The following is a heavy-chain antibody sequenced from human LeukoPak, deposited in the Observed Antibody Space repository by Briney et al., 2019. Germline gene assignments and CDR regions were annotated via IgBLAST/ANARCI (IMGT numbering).Heavy chain of an antibody. CDR2: ISYDGSNK. V-gene: IGHV3-30*03. D-gene: IGHD5-12*01. J-gene: IGHJ3*02. Sequence: GRSLRLSCAASGFTFSSYGMHWVRQAPGKGLEWVAVISYDGSNKYYADSVKGRFTISRDNSKNTLYLQVNSLRAEDTAVYYCAREVATDAFDIWGQGTMVTVSS. CDR1: GFTFSSYG. CDR3: AREVATDAFDI.